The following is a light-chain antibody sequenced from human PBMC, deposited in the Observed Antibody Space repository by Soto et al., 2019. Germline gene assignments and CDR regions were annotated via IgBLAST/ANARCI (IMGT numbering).Light chain of an antibody. CDR3: QKYNNAPWT. Sequence: DLRMTQSQSSLSASVGDRVTIACRASQGISNYLAWYQQKPGKVPKLLIYTASTLQSGVPSRFSGSGSGTDFTLTISSLQPEDVATYYCQKYNNAPWTFGQGTKVDIK. CDR2: TAS. CDR1: QGISNY. J-gene: IGKJ1*01. V-gene: IGKV1-27*01.